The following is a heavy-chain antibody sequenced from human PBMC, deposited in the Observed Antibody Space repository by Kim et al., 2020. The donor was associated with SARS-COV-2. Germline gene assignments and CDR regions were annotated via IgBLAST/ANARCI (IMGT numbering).Heavy chain of an antibody. D-gene: IGHD6-13*01. V-gene: IGHV3-30-3*01. CDR3: ARDRKEQLILYTHEY. CDR1: GFTFSSYA. Sequence: GGSLRLSCAASGFTFSSYAIHWVRQAPGKGLEWVAAISDDGSDKYYADSVKGRFTISRDNSKNTVYLQLNSLRAEDTAVFYCARDRKEQLILYTHEYWGQGTLVTVSA. CDR2: ISDDGSDK. J-gene: IGHJ4*02.